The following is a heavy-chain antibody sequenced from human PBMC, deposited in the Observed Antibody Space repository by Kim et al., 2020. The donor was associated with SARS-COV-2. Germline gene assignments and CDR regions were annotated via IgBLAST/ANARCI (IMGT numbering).Heavy chain of an antibody. V-gene: IGHV3-53*01. CDR1: GFTVSSNY. J-gene: IGHJ4*02. CDR2: IYSGGST. D-gene: IGHD3-22*01. Sequence: GGSLRLSCAASGFTVSSNYMSWVRQAPGKGLEWVSVIYSGGSTYYADSVKGRFTISRDNSKNTLYLQMNSLRAGDTAVYYCARVWYYYDSSGYYGSYFDYSGPGTLVSASS. CDR3: ARVWYYYDSSGYYGSYFDY.